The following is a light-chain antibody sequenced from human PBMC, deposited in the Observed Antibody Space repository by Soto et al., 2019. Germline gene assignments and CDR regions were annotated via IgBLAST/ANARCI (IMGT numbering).Light chain of an antibody. CDR1: SSDVGRHNL. Sequence: QSALTQPASVSGSPGQSITISCTGSSSDVGRHNLVSWYQHHPGNAPKLIIYEVNKRPSGISYRFSGSKSGNTASLTISGLQAEDETDYYCCSYAGSMTFVCGTGTKVTVL. CDR2: EVN. V-gene: IGLV2-23*02. J-gene: IGLJ1*01. CDR3: CSYAGSMTFV.